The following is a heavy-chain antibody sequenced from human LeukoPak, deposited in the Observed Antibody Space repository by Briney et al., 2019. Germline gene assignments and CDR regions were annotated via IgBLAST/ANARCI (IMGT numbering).Heavy chain of an antibody. V-gene: IGHV3-21*01. CDR2: ISSSSSYI. CDR1: GFTFSSYS. J-gene: IGHJ5*02. D-gene: IGHD2-15*01. CDR3: ARRGYCSGGSCYGFDP. Sequence: PGGSLRLSCAASGFTFSSYSMNWVRQAPGKGLEGVSSISSSSSYIYYADSVKGRFTISRDNAKNSLYLQMNSLRAEDTAVYYCARRGYCSGGSCYGFDPWGQGTLVTVSS.